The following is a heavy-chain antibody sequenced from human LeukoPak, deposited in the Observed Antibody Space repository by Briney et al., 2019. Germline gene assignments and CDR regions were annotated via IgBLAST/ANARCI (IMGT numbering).Heavy chain of an antibody. CDR1: GGSNSSSSYY. V-gene: IGHV4-39*07. CDR3: ARVSENDWFDP. D-gene: IGHD1-1*01. J-gene: IGHJ5*02. CDR2: IYYSGST. Sequence: SETLSLTCTVSGGSNSSSSYYWGWIRQPPGKGLEWIGSIYYSGSTYYNPSLKSRVSISVDTSKNQFSLKLSSVTAADTAVYYCARVSENDWFDPWGQETLVTVSS.